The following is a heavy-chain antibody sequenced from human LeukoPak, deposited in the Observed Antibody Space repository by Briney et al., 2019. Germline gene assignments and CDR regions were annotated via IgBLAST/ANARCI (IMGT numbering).Heavy chain of an antibody. CDR1: GGSISSGSYY. J-gene: IGHJ3*02. CDR2: IYTSGST. V-gene: IGHV4-61*02. D-gene: IGHD2-8*01. Sequence: PSQTLSLTCTVSGGSISSGSYYWSWIRQPAGKGLEWIGRIYTSGSTNYNPSLKSRVTISVDTSKNQFSLKLSSVTAADTAVYYCAREGHGPSMLQVEAFDIWGQGTMVTVSS. CDR3: AREGHGPSMLQVEAFDI.